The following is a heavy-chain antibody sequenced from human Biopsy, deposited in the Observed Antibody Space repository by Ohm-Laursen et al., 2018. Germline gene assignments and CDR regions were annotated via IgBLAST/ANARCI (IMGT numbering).Heavy chain of an antibody. V-gene: IGHV1-69*06. CDR3: ATKLTGYFHH. CDR1: EDTFSNYG. CDR2: NIPILGTG. D-gene: IGHD3-9*01. J-gene: IGHJ1*01. Sequence: ASVKVSCNAPEDTFSNYGVNWVRQAPGQGLEWLGGNIPILGTGNYAHQFQDRVTVVADTSTSTATMELRSLRSDDTAVYYCATKLTGYFHHWGQGTLVIVSS.